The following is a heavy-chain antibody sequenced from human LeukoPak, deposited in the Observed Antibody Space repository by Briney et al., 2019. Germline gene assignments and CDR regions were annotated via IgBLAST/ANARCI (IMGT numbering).Heavy chain of an antibody. CDR1: GFTFTSSA. V-gene: IGHV1-58*02. J-gene: IGHJ5*02. D-gene: IGHD1-26*01. Sequence: SVKVSCKASGFTFTSSAMQWVRQARGQRLEWIGLIVVGSGNTNYAQKFQERVTITRDMSTSTAYMELSSLRSEDTAVYYCAATLYSGSYYNWFDPWGQGTLVTVSS. CDR2: IVVGSGNT. CDR3: AATLYSGSYYNWFDP.